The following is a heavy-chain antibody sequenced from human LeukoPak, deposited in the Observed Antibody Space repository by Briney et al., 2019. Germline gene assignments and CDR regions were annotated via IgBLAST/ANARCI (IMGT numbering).Heavy chain of an antibody. CDR3: AREGYDEAFDI. CDR1: GFTFSRYD. D-gene: IGHD2-15*01. Sequence: GGSLRLSCTASGFTFSRYDMHWVRQATGKGLEWVSAFGSTGNTYYSGAVKGRFTVSRENAKNSFYLQMNSLRAGDTAVYYCAREGYDEAFDIWGHGTMVTVSS. CDR2: FGSTGNT. V-gene: IGHV3-13*04. J-gene: IGHJ3*02.